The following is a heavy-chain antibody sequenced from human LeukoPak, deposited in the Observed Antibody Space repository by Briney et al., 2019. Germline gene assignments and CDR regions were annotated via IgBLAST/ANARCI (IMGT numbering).Heavy chain of an antibody. Sequence: SETLSLTCAVYGGSFSGYYWSWIRQPPGKGLEWIGEINHSGSTNYNPSLKSRVTISVDTSKNQFSLKLSSVTAADTAVYYCARHHLISPTADKAYCAGDCYSWFDPWGQGTLVTVSS. CDR2: INHSGST. V-gene: IGHV4-34*01. CDR1: GGSFSGYY. D-gene: IGHD2-21*02. CDR3: ARHHLISPTADKAYCAGDCYSWFDP. J-gene: IGHJ5*02.